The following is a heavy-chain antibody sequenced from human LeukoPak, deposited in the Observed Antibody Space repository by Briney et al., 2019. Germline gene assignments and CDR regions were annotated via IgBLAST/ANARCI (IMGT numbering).Heavy chain of an antibody. V-gene: IGHV1-2*02. D-gene: IGHD3-16*01. CDR2: INPNSGGT. Sequence: ASVKVSCKASGYTFTGYYMHWVRQAPGQGPEWMGWINPNSGGTNYAQKFQGRVTMTRDTSISTAYMELSRLRSDDTAVYYCARDLGFYYYYGMDVWGQGTTVTVSS. CDR1: GYTFTGYY. CDR3: ARDLGFYYYYGMDV. J-gene: IGHJ6*02.